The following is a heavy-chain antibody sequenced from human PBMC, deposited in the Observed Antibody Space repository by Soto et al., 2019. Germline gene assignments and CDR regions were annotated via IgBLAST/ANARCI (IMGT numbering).Heavy chain of an antibody. CDR2: IYHTGKT. Sequence: TLSLTCTVSCDAIYIGGYSWTWIREHPGKGLEWLGYIYHTGKTYYNPSLESRVTMSVATSKNQFSLKLASVTAADTAVDYCARGGSSTANWIDPWGKGTLVTVSS. D-gene: IGHD2-2*01. CDR1: CDAIYIGGYS. J-gene: IGHJ5*02. CDR3: ARGGSSTANWIDP. V-gene: IGHV4-31*03.